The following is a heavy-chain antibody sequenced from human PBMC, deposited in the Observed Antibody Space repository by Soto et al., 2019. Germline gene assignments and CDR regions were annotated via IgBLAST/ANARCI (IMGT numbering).Heavy chain of an antibody. CDR1: GGSISSYY. D-gene: IGHD3-22*01. J-gene: IGHJ4*02. CDR2: IYYSGST. CDR3: ARDNGREQYYDSSGYWSYFDY. V-gene: IGHV4-59*01. Sequence: SSETLSLTCTVSGGSISSYYXSWIRQPPGRGLEWIGYIYYSGSTNYNPSLKSRVTISVDTSKNQFSLKLSSVTAADTAVYYCARDNGREQYYDSSGYWSYFDYWGQGTLVTVSS.